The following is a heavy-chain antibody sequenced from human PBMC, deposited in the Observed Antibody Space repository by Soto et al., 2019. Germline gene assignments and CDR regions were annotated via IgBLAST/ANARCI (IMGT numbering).Heavy chain of an antibody. V-gene: IGHV4-30-2*01. CDR1: GGSISSGGYS. CDR3: AGNYGDHYYFDY. Sequence: QLQLQESGSGLVKPSQTLSLTCAVSGGSISSGGYSWSWIRQPPGKGLEWIGYFYHSGSTYYNPSLKSRVTISVDRSKNQFSLKLSSVTAADTAVYYCAGNYGDHYYFDYWGQGTLVTVSS. D-gene: IGHD4-17*01. J-gene: IGHJ4*02. CDR2: FYHSGST.